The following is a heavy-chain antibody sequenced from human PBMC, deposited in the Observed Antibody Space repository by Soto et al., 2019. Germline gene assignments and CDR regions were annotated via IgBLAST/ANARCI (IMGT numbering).Heavy chain of an antibody. CDR3: ARHHGPTTSENWFDP. V-gene: IGHV1-18*01. Sequence: QVHLVQSGVEVKTPGASVKVSCQASGYTFFTYDISWVRQAPGQGLEWMGWISTYSGDTKYAQKFQGRVTMNTDTSTTPAYLELRRLRSHDTAVYYCARHHGPTTSENWFDPWGQGTLVTVSS. J-gene: IGHJ5*02. D-gene: IGHD5-12*01. CDR1: GYTFFTYD. CDR2: ISTYSGDT.